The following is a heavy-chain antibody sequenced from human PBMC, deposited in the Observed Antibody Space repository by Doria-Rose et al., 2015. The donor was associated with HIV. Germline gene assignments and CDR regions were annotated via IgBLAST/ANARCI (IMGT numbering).Heavy chain of an antibody. V-gene: IGHV2-26*01. CDR3: ARIKSSRWYHKYYFDF. Sequence: QVTLKESGPVLVKPTETLTPTCTVSGVSLSSPGMGVSWIRQPPGKALEWLANIFSDDARSYKTSLKSRLTISRGTSKSQVVLTMTDMDPVGTATYYCARIKSSRWYHKYYFDFWGQGTLVIVSA. J-gene: IGHJ4*02. CDR2: IFSDDAR. D-gene: IGHD6-13*01. CDR1: GVSLSSPGMG.